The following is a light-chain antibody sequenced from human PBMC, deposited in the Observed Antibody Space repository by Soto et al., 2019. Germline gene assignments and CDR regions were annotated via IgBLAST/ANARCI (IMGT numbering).Light chain of an antibody. V-gene: IGKV1-33*01. J-gene: IGKJ5*01. CDR3: QQYENLPT. CDR2: DAS. CDR1: QNINNY. Sequence: EIQMTQPPSSLSASVGDRVTITCQASQNINNYLNWYQQKPGRAPKLLIYDASNLETGVPSRFRGSGSGTDFTFTISRLQPEDIATYYCQQYENLPTFGEGTRLEIK.